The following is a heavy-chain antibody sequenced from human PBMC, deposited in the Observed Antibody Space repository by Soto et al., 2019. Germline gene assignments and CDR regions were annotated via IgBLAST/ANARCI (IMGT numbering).Heavy chain of an antibody. Sequence: PGGSLRLSCAASEFTVSSNYMSWVRQAPGKGLEWVSIVYSGGSTYYADPVEGRFTISRDNSKNTLYLQMNSLRAEDTAVYYCARTVRSYGYDYGMDVWGQGTTVTVSS. CDR2: VYSGGST. V-gene: IGHV3-53*01. J-gene: IGHJ6*02. D-gene: IGHD5-18*01. CDR3: ARTVRSYGYDYGMDV. CDR1: EFTVSSNY.